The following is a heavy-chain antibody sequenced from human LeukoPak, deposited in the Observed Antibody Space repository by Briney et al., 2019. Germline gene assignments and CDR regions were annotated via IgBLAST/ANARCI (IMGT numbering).Heavy chain of an antibody. CDR1: GGSISSYY. CDR2: IYYSGST. J-gene: IGHJ5*02. Sequence: SETLSLTCTVSGGSISSYYWSWMRQPPGKGLEWIGYIYYSGSTNYNPSLKSRVTISVDTSKNQFSLKLSSVTAADTAVYFCARSRGGFGDYGGWFDPWGQGTLVTVSS. CDR3: ARSRGGFGDYGGWFDP. V-gene: IGHV4-59*12. D-gene: IGHD4-17*01.